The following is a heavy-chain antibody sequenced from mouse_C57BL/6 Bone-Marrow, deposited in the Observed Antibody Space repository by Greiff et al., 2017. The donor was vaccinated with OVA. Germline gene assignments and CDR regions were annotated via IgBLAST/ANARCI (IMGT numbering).Heavy chain of an antibody. D-gene: IGHD2-3*01. J-gene: IGHJ4*01. CDR3: AIRWLCGYYYAMDY. CDR2: IHPSDSAT. V-gene: IGHV1-74*01. CDR1: GYTFTSYW. Sequence: QVQLQQPGAELVKPGASVKVSCKASGYTFTSYWMHWVKQRPGQGLEWIGRIHPSDSATNYTQKFKGKATLTVDKSSSTAYMQLSSLTSEDSAVYYGAIRWLCGYYYAMDYWGQGTSVTVSS.